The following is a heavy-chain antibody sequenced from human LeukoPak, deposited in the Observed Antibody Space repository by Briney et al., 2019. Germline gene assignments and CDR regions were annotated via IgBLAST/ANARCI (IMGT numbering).Heavy chain of an antibody. CDR1: GYSFSSYW. CDR2: IYLGDSDT. Sequence: GESLKISCKGSGYSFSSYWIGWVRQMPGKGLEWMGIIYLGDSDTRYSPSFQGQVTISADKSINTAYLQWSSLKASDTAMYYCARQGIQLWSKVNYWGQGTLVTVSS. V-gene: IGHV5-51*01. CDR3: ARQGIQLWSKVNY. J-gene: IGHJ4*02. D-gene: IGHD5-18*01.